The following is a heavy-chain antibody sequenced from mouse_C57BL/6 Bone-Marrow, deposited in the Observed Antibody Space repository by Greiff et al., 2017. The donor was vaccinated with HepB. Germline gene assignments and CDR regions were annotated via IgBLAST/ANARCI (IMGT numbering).Heavy chain of an antibody. Sequence: VQLQQSGAELVKPGASVKMSCKASGYTFTTYPIEWMKQNHGKSLEWIGNFHPYNDDTKYNEKFKGKATLTVEKSSSPVYLELSRLTSDDSAVYFCARRGGYSNLYAMDYWGQGTSVTVSS. J-gene: IGHJ4*01. CDR1: GYTFTTYP. D-gene: IGHD2-5*01. CDR2: FHPYNDDT. V-gene: IGHV1-47*01. CDR3: ARRGGYSNLYAMDY.